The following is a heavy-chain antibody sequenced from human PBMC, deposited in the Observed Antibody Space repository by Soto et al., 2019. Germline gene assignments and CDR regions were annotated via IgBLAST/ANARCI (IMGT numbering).Heavy chain of an antibody. CDR3: AKSLVATIGWGHAFDI. J-gene: IGHJ3*02. CDR2: ISGSGGST. D-gene: IGHD5-12*01. CDR1: GFTFSSYA. Sequence: EVQLLESGGGLVQPGGSLRLSCEASGFTFSSYAMSWVRQAPGKGLEWVSAISGSGGSTYYADSVKGRFTISRDNSKNTLYLQMNSLRAEDTAVYYCAKSLVATIGWGHAFDIWGQGTMVTVSS. V-gene: IGHV3-23*01.